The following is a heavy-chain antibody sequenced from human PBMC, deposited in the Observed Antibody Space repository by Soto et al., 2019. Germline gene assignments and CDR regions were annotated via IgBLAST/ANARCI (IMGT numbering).Heavy chain of an antibody. V-gene: IGHV4-59*01. CDR3: ARGVAIRYYYYGMDV. Sequence: SETLSLTCTVSADSISNYYWSWIRQPPGKGLEWIGYIYYSGSTNYNPSLKSRVTISVDTSKNQFSLKLSSVTAADTAVYYCARGVAIRYYYYGMDVWGQGTMVTVSS. D-gene: IGHD5-12*01. CDR2: IYYSGST. J-gene: IGHJ6*02. CDR1: ADSISNYY.